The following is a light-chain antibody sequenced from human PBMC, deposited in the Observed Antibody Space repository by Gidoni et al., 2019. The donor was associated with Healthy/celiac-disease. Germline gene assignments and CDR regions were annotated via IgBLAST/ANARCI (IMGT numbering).Light chain of an antibody. CDR3: QQYNNWPRT. J-gene: IGKJ1*01. V-gene: IGKV3-15*01. Sequence: EIVMTQSPATLSVSPGDRAPLSCRARQSVRSHVAWYQQKPGQAPSLLIYGASTRATGIPARFSGSGSGTEFTLTISSLPSEDFAVDYCQQYNNWPRTFGQXTKVEIK. CDR2: GAS. CDR1: QSVRSH.